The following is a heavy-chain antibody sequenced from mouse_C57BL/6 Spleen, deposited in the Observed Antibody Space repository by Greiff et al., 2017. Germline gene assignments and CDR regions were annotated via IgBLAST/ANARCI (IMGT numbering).Heavy chain of an antibody. CDR1: GYTFTSYW. J-gene: IGHJ4*01. D-gene: IGHD2-10*02. Sequence: VQLQQPGAELVKPGASVKLSCKASGYTFTSYWMQWVKQRPGQGLEWIGEIDPSDSYTNYNQKFKGKATLTVDTSSSTAYMQLSSLTSEDSAVYYCARRMYGNYSMDYWGQGTSVTVSS. CDR3: ARRMYGNYSMDY. V-gene: IGHV1-50*01. CDR2: IDPSDSYT.